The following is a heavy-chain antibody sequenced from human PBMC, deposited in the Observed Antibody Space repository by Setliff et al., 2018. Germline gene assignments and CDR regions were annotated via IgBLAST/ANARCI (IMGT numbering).Heavy chain of an antibody. CDR3: ARSYDSGFYHQRDAYDI. V-gene: IGHV1-69*05. J-gene: IGHJ3*02. CDR2: IIPLLETA. CDR1: GDTFSTYA. Sequence: SVKVSCKASGDTFSTYALSWVRQAPGQGLEWMGGIIPLLETAKSAQKFQGRITMTTDTSTSTSYMELRSLRSDDTAVYYCARSYDSGFYHQRDAYDIWGQGTMVTVSS. D-gene: IGHD3-22*01.